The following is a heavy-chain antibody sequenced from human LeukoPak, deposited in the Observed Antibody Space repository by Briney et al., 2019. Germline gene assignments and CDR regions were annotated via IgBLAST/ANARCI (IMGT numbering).Heavy chain of an antibody. V-gene: IGHV4-34*01. Sequence: PSETLSLTCAVYGGSFSGYYWSWIRQPPGKGLEWIGEISHSGSTNYNPSLKSRVTISVDTSKNQFSLKLSSVTAADTAVYYCARRSGYVDYWGQGTLVTVSS. CDR2: ISHSGST. CDR1: GGSFSGYY. D-gene: IGHD3-10*01. J-gene: IGHJ4*02. CDR3: ARRSGYVDY.